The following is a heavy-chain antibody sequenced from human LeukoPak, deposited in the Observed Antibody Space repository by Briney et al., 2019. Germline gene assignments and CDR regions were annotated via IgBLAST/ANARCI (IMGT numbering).Heavy chain of an antibody. CDR1: GFTFSSYW. Sequence: GGSLRLSCAASGFTFSSYWMSWVRQAPGKGLEWVANIKQDGSEKYYVDSVKGRFTISRDNAKNSLYLQMNSLRAEDTAVYYCAKGTNGGAFDIWGQGTMVTVSS. D-gene: IGHD2-8*01. J-gene: IGHJ3*02. CDR2: IKQDGSEK. CDR3: AKGTNGGAFDI. V-gene: IGHV3-7*05.